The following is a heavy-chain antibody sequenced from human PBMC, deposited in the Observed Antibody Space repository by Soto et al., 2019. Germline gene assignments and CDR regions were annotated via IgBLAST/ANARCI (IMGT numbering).Heavy chain of an antibody. V-gene: IGHV3-64*04. D-gene: IGHD4-4*01. CDR2: ISSNGGST. J-gene: IGHJ4*02. CDR3: AKEGYSNYASADY. Sequence: GGSLRLSCSASGFTFSSYAMHWVRQAPGKGLEYVSAISSNGGSTYYADSVKGRFTISRDNSKNTLYLQINSLRAEDTAVYYCAKEGYSNYASADYWGQGTLVTVSS. CDR1: GFTFSSYA.